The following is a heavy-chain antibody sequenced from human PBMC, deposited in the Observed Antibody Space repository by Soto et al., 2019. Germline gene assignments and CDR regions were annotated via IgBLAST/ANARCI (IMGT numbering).Heavy chain of an antibody. V-gene: IGHV3-33*08. D-gene: IGHD6-19*01. CDR1: GFTFIYG. J-gene: IGHJ4*02. CDR2: IWYDGSNE. CDR3: ARDRRGSGWYDYFDY. Sequence: QVQLVESGGGVVQPGTSLRLSCAASGFTFIYGMHWVRQAPGKGLEWVAVIWYDGSNENYADSVKGRFTISRDNSKNTLYLQMNSLRAEDTALYYCARDRRGSGWYDYFDYWGQGTLVTVSS.